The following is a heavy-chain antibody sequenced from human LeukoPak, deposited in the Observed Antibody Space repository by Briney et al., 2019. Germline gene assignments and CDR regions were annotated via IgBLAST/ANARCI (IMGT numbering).Heavy chain of an antibody. CDR2: ISDIGST. D-gene: IGHD4/OR15-4a*01. V-gene: IGHV4-59*01. CDR3: ARGSVLTLVDY. CDR1: GGSISSYY. J-gene: IGHJ4*02. Sequence: SETLSLTCTVSGGSISSYYWSWIRQPPGKGLEWIAYISDIGSTSYNPSLKSRVTISVDTSKNQFSLKLSSVTAADTAVYYCARGSVLTLVDYWGQGTLVTVSS.